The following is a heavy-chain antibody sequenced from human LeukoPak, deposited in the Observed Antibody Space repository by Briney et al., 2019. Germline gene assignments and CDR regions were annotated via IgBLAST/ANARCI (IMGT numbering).Heavy chain of an antibody. D-gene: IGHD6-19*01. CDR2: IYYSGST. Sequence: PSETLSLTWTLYGGSISSSSYYWGWIRQPPGKGLEWIGSIYYSGSTYYNPSLKSRVTISVDTSKNQFSLKLSSVTAADTAVYYCARQQWQPIFDYWGQGTLVTVCS. J-gene: IGHJ4*02. CDR3: ARQQWQPIFDY. CDR1: GGSISSSSYY. V-gene: IGHV4-39*01.